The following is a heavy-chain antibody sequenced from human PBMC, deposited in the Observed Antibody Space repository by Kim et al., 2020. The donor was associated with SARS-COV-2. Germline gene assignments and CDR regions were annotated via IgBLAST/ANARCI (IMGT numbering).Heavy chain of an antibody. CDR2: IWYDGSNK. CDR3: AKMGGSGSYYNEAKGV. CDR1: GFTFSSYA. D-gene: IGHD3-10*01. Sequence: GGSLRLSCAASGFTFSSYAMHWVRQAPGKGLEWVAVIWYDGSNKYYADSVKGRFTISRDNSKNTLYLQMNSLRAEDTAVYYCAKMGGSGSYYNEAKGVWGQGTTVTVSS. J-gene: IGHJ6*02. V-gene: IGHV3-33*06.